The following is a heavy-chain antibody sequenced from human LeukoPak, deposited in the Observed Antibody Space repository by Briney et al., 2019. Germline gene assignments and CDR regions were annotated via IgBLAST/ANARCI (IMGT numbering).Heavy chain of an antibody. V-gene: IGHV1-2*02. J-gene: IGHJ4*02. CDR1: GYTFTGYY. D-gene: IGHD6-13*01. CDR3: ASGHLIAAAGKFDY. CDR2: IDPNSGGT. Sequence: ASVKVSCKASGYTFTGYYMHWVRQAPGQGLEWMGWIDPNSGGTNYAQKFQGRVTMTRDTSISTAYMELSRLRSDDTAVYYCASGHLIAAAGKFDYWGQGTLVTVSS.